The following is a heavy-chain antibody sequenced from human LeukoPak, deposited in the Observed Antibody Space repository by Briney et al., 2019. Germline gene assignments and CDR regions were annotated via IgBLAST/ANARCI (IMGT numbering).Heavy chain of an antibody. D-gene: IGHD6-19*01. CDR1: GGTFSSYA. CDR2: IIPIFGTA. V-gene: IGHV1-69*13. J-gene: IGHJ4*02. Sequence: GASVKVSCKASGGTFSSYAISWVRQAPGQGLEWMGGIIPIFGTANYAQKFQGRVTITADESTSTGYMELSSLRSEDTAVYYCAREPGIAVAGYAFDYWGQGTLVTVSS. CDR3: AREPGIAVAGYAFDY.